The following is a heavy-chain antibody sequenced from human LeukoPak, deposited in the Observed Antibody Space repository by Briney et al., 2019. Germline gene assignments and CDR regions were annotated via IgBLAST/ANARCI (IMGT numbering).Heavy chain of an antibody. J-gene: IGHJ4*02. CDR2: IYYSGST. CDR3: ARTQQMNQQLVLSLDY. Sequence: SETLSLTCTVSGGSISSSSYYWGWIRQPPGKGLEWIGSIYYSGSTYYNPSLKSRVTISIDKSKNQFSLKLSSVTAADTAVYYCARTQQMNQQLVLSLDYWGQGTLVTVSS. CDR1: GGSISSSSYY. V-gene: IGHV4-39*07. D-gene: IGHD6-13*01.